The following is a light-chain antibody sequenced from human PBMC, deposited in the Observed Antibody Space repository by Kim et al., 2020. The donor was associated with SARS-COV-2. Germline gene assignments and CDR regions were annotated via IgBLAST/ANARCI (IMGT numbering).Light chain of an antibody. CDR3: QAWDSSTVV. CDR1: KLGDKY. V-gene: IGLV3-1*01. CDR2: QDS. J-gene: IGLJ2*01. Sequence: SYELTQPPSASVSPGQTASITCSGDKLGDKYACWYQQKAGQSPVLVIYQDSKRPSGIPERFSGSNSGNTATLTISGTQAMDEADYYCQAWDSSTVVFGGGTQLTVL.